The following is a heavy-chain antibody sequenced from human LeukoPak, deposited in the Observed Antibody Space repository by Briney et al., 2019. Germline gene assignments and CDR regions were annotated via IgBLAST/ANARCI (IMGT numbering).Heavy chain of an antibody. Sequence: SGGSLRLSCAASGFTFSSYGMHWVRQAPGKGLEWVAFIRYDGSNKYYADSVKGRFTISRDNSKNTLYLQMNSLRAEDTAVYYCAKDPSSSWYDWFDPWGQGTLVTVSP. CDR2: IRYDGSNK. CDR3: AKDPSSSWYDWFDP. D-gene: IGHD6-13*01. V-gene: IGHV3-30*02. CDR1: GFTFSSYG. J-gene: IGHJ5*02.